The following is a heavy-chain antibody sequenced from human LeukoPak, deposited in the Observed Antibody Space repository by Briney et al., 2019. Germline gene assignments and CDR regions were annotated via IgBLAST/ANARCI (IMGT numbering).Heavy chain of an antibody. Sequence: SETLSLTCAVYGGSFSGYYWSWIRQPPGKGLEWIGEINHSGSTNYNPSLKSRVTISVDTSKNQFSLKLSSVTAADTAVYYCATLPHTAWGQGTLVTVSS. V-gene: IGHV4-34*01. D-gene: IGHD3-16*02. CDR1: GGSFSGYY. J-gene: IGHJ5*02. CDR2: INHSGST. CDR3: ATLPHTA.